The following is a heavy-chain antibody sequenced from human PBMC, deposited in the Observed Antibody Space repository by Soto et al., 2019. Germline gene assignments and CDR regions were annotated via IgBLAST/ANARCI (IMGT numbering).Heavy chain of an antibody. CDR1: GGSFSGYY. D-gene: IGHD3-3*01. V-gene: IGHV4-34*01. J-gene: IGHJ6*04. Sequence: PSETLSLTCAVYGGSFSGYYWSWIRQPPGKGLEWIGEINHSGSTNYNPSLKSRVTISVDTSKNQFSLKLSSVTAADTAVYYCARGGLRNRFYYYYGMDVWGKGTTVTVSS. CDR2: INHSGST. CDR3: ARGGLRNRFYYYYGMDV.